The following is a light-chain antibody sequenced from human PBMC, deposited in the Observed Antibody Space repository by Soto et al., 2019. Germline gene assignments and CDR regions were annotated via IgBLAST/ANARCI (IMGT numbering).Light chain of an antibody. Sequence: QSVLTQPASVSGSPGQSITISCTGTSSDVSGYNYVSWYQQHPGKAPKLMIYDVSNRPSWVSNRFSGSKSGNTASLTISGLQAEDEADYYCSSYTSSSTLHVFGTGTKVTVL. CDR1: SSDVSGYNY. V-gene: IGLV2-14*01. J-gene: IGLJ1*01. CDR3: SSYTSSSTLHV. CDR2: DVS.